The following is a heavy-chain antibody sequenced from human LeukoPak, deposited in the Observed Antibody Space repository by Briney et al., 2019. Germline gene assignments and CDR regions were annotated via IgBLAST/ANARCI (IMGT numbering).Heavy chain of an antibody. CDR2: ISAHNGNT. Sequence: GASVKVSCKASGCTFTSYGLSWVRQAPGQGLEWMGWISAHNGNTNFAQKFHGRLTMTTDTSTRTAYMELRSLRSDDTAVYYCARDGGDWYDSSGGDYWGQGTPVTVSS. J-gene: IGHJ4*02. CDR1: GCTFTSYG. D-gene: IGHD3-22*01. V-gene: IGHV1-18*01. CDR3: ARDGGDWYDSSGGDY.